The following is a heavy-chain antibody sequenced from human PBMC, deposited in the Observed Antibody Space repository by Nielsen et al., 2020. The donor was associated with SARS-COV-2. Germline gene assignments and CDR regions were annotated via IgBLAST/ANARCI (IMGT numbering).Heavy chain of an antibody. V-gene: IGHV5-51*01. CDR3: ARHWKRRIQLRPSAHWYFDL. D-gene: IGHD5-18*01. J-gene: IGHJ2*01. CDR2: IYPGDSDT. CDR1: GYSFTSYW. Sequence: GESLKISCKGSGYSFTSYWIGWVRQMPGKGLEWMGIIYPGDSDTRYSPSFQGQVTISADKSISTAYLQWSSLKASDTAMYYCARHWKRRIQLRPSAHWYFDLWCRGTLVTVSS.